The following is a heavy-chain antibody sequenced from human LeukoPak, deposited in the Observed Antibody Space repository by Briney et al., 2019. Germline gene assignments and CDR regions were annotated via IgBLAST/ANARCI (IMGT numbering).Heavy chain of an antibody. CDR1: GFTFSSYA. J-gene: IGHJ4*02. CDR2: ISGSGGST. CDR3: AKVYMTTVTTDY. Sequence: GXSLRLSCAASGFTFSSYAMSWVRQAPGEGLEWVSAISGSGGSTYYADSVKGRFTISRDNSKNTLYLQMNSLRAEDTAVYYCAKVYMTTVTTDYWGQGTLVTVSS. V-gene: IGHV3-23*01. D-gene: IGHD4-17*01.